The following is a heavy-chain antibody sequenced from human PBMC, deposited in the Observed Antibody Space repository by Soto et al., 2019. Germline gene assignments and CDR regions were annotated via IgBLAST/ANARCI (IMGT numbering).Heavy chain of an antibody. D-gene: IGHD7-27*01. J-gene: IGHJ4*02. Sequence: EVQLVESGGGLVKPGGSLRLSCAASGFSFSDYSMNWVRQAPGKGLEWVSSISSSSSYIYYADSLKGRFTVSRDNAKISLYLQRNGLRAEDTAIYYCARDQRSSTWGDFDYWGQGTRVAVSS. V-gene: IGHV3-21*01. CDR3: ARDQRSSTWGDFDY. CDR1: GFSFSDYS. CDR2: ISSSSSYI.